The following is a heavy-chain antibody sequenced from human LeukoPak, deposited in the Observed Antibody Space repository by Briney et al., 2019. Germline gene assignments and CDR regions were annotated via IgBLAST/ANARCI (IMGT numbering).Heavy chain of an antibody. CDR1: GGTFSSYA. D-gene: IGHD3-22*01. CDR3: ARGQAYYYDSSGYSVDY. CDR2: IIPIFGTA. J-gene: IGHJ4*02. V-gene: IGHV1-69*05. Sequence: GASVKVSCKASGGTFSSYAISWVRQAPGQGLEWMGGIIPIFGTANYAQKFQGRVTITTDESTSTAYMELSSLRSEDTAVYYCARGQAYYYDSSGYSVDYWGQGTLVTVSS.